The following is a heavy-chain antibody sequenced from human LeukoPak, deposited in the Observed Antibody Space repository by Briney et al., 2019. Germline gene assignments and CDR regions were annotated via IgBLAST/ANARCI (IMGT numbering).Heavy chain of an antibody. CDR2: IKQNGNEK. V-gene: IGHV3-7*01. Sequence: GGSLRLSCAASGFTFSSFSMSWVRQAPGKGLEWVANIKQNGNEKYYVDSVKGRFTISRDNSKNTLYLQMNSLRAEDTAVYYCARGRSGWYPIDYWGQGTLVTVSS. CDR3: ARGRSGWYPIDY. D-gene: IGHD6-19*01. CDR1: GFTFSSFS. J-gene: IGHJ4*02.